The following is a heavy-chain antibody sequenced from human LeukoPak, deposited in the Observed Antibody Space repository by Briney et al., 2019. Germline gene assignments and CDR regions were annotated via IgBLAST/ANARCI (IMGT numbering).Heavy chain of an antibody. D-gene: IGHD3-10*01. V-gene: IGHV3-21*01. CDR2: IGSSSTYT. J-gene: IGHJ4*02. Sequence: GGSLRLSCAASGFTFSSYNMNWVRQAPGKGLEGGSSIGSSSTYTYYADSVKGRFTISRDNAKNSLYLQMNILRAEETAVYYCARAISMVRGVDYWGQGTLVTVSS. CDR1: GFTFSSYN. CDR3: ARAISMVRGVDY.